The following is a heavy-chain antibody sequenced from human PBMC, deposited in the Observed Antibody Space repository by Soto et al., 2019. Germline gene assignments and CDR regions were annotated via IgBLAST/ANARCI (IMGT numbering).Heavy chain of an antibody. Sequence: PSETLSLPCAVCRGSFSVYYWSWIRQPPGQGLERIGEINHSGSTNYKPSLKSRVTISVDTSKNPFSLKLSSVTAADTAVYYCARNPRIVVVPAGLVFYYYGVDVWGQGTTVTVS. J-gene: IGHJ6*02. CDR3: ARNPRIVVVPAGLVFYYYGVDV. V-gene: IGHV4-34*01. CDR1: RGSFSVYY. CDR2: INHSGST. D-gene: IGHD2-2*01.